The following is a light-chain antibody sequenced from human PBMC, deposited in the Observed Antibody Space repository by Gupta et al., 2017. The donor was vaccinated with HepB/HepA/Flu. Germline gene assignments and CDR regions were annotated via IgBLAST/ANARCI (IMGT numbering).Light chain of an antibody. Sequence: QSALPQPASVSGSPGQTIIISCTGSSSDIGAFNAVSWYQQHPGKAPKLLIYGVTDRPSGDSYRFSGSKSGNTASLTISGLQPEDEATYYCSSFRSGYTIVVFGGGTKLTVL. V-gene: IGLV2-14*03. J-gene: IGLJ3*02. CDR2: GVT. CDR1: SSDIGAFNA. CDR3: SSFRSGYTIVV.